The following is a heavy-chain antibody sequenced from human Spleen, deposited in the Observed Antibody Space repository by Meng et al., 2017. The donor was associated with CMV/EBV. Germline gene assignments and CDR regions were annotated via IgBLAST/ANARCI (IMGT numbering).Heavy chain of an antibody. CDR2: VSWNSGSI. V-gene: IGHV3-9*01. Sequence: CAASGFTFEDFAMQWVRQVRGKGLEWVSGVSWNSGSIDYGDSVKGRFTISRDNVRKSLYLQIHILRPEDTALYHCVKDISAFPRSGDLDPLGQVTLVTVSS. CDR1: GFTFEDFA. CDR3: VKDISAFPRSGDLDP. J-gene: IGHJ5*02. D-gene: IGHD2-21*02.